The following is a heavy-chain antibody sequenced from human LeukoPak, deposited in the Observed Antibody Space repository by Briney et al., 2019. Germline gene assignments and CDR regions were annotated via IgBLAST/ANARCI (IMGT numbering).Heavy chain of an antibody. CDR1: GGSISSSSYY. Sequence: PSETLSLTCTVSGGSISSSSYYWGWIRQPPGKGLEWIGSIYYSGSTYYNPSLKSRVTISVDTSKNQFSLKLSSVTAADTAVYYCARGVSNYDFWRFITTVVFDPWGQGTLVTVSS. V-gene: IGHV4-39*01. CDR2: IYYSGST. J-gene: IGHJ5*02. D-gene: IGHD3-3*01. CDR3: ARGVSNYDFWRFITTVVFDP.